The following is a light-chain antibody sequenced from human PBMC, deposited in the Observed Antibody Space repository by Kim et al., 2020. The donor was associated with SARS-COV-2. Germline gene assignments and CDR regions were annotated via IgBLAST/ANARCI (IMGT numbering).Light chain of an antibody. J-gene: IGKJ3*01. Sequence: ASVGDRVTMSCRASQSIASYLNWYQQKPGKVPTLLIHGTSSLQSGVPSRFSGSGYGTDFTLAISSLQPEDFATYYCQQTYTTAFTFGPGTKVEIK. CDR2: GTS. CDR1: QSIASY. CDR3: QQTYTTAFT. V-gene: IGKV1-39*01.